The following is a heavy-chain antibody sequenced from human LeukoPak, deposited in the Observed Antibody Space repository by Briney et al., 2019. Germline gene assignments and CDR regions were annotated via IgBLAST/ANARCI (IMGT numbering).Heavy chain of an antibody. D-gene: IGHD3-16*01. J-gene: IGHJ4*02. CDR2: IYYSGST. CDR3: ARVGRLGETH. CDR1: GGSISSYY. Sequence: PSETLSLTCTVSGGSISSYYWSWIRQPPGKGLEWIGYIYYSGSTNYNPSLKSRVTISVDTSKNQFSLKLSSVTAADTAVYYCARVGRLGETHWGQGTLVTVSS. V-gene: IGHV4-59*12.